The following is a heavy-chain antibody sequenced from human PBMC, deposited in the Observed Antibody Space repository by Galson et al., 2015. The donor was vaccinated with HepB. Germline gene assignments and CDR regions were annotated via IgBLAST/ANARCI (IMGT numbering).Heavy chain of an antibody. D-gene: IGHD6-19*01. Sequence: SVKVSCKASGYIFTSYDINWVRQATGQGLEWMGWTNPNSGNAGYAQKFQGRVTMTRDISTSTAYMELGSLRFDDTAVYYCARVSAWSHFDFWGQGTLVTVPP. CDR2: TNPNSGNA. CDR1: GYIFTSYD. V-gene: IGHV1-8*01. CDR3: ARVSAWSHFDF. J-gene: IGHJ4*02.